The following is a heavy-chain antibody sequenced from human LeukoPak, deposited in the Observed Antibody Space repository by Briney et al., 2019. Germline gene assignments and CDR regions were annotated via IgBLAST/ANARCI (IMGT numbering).Heavy chain of an antibody. D-gene: IGHD1-26*01. CDR2: ISSSSSTI. J-gene: IGHJ6*03. CDR1: GFTFSSYS. V-gene: IGHV3-48*01. Sequence: GGSLRLSCAASGFTFSSYSMNWVRQAPGKGLEWVSYISSSSSTIYYADSVKGRFTISRDNAKNSLYLQMNSLRAEDTAVYYCAGIGTGGSSSYYYMDVWGKGTTVTVSS. CDR3: AGIGTGGSSSYYYMDV.